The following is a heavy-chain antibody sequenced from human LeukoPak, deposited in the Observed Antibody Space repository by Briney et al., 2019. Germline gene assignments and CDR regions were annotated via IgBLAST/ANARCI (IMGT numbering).Heavy chain of an antibody. CDR2: IKQDGSEK. J-gene: IGHJ4*02. CDR1: GFTFSSYW. V-gene: IGHV3-7*01. D-gene: IGHD3-22*01. CDR3: ARRGTMIVVVGHYYFDY. Sequence: PGGSLRLSCAASGFTFSSYWMSWVRQAPGMGLEWVANIKQDGSEKYYVDSVKGRFTISRDNAKNSLYLQMNSLRAEDTAVYYCARRGTMIVVVGHYYFDYWGQGTLVTVSS.